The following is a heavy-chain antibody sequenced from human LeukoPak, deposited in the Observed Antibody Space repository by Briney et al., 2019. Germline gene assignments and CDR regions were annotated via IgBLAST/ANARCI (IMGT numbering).Heavy chain of an antibody. V-gene: IGHV1-18*01. Sequence: GASVKVSCKXSGYTFTSYGISWVRQAPRQGLEWMGWISAYNGSTNYAQKLQGRVTMTTGTSTSTAYMELRSLRSDDTAVYYCARGQSGYERFDYWGQGTLVTVSS. CDR2: ISAYNGST. CDR3: ARGQSGYERFDY. D-gene: IGHD5-12*01. CDR1: GYTFTSYG. J-gene: IGHJ4*02.